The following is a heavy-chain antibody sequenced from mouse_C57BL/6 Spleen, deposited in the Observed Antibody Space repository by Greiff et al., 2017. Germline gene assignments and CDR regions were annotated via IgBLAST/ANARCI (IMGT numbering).Heavy chain of an antibody. V-gene: IGHV6-6*01. J-gene: IGHJ3*01. CDR1: GFTFSDAW. CDR2: IRNKANNHAT. CDR3: TRRDPWFAY. Sequence: EVQLQESGGGLVQPGGSMKLSCAASGFTFSDAWMDWVRQSPEKGLEWVAEIRNKANNHATYYAESVKGRFTISRDDSKSSVYLQMNSVRAEDTGIYYCTRRDPWFAYWGQGTLVTVSA.